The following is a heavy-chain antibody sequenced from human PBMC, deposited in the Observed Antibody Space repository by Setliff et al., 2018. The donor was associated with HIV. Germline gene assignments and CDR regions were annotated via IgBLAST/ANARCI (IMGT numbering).Heavy chain of an antibody. CDR3: AKDLLGRDSSAYYCAFDI. V-gene: IGHV3-23*01. CDR1: GFTFINYA. CDR2: ISGNGGST. Sequence: GGSLRLSCAASGFTFINYAMSWVRQPPGKGLEWVSTISGNGGSTTYADSVKGRFTISRDNSRNTLYLQMDSLRPEDTAVYYCAKDLLGRDSSAYYCAFDIWGQGTMVTVS. J-gene: IGHJ3*02. D-gene: IGHD3-22*01.